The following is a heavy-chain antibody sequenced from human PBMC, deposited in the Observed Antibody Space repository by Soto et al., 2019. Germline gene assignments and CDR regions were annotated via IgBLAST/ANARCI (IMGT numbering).Heavy chain of an antibody. CDR1: GGTFSSYA. CDR2: IIPIFGTA. D-gene: IGHD3-16*02. V-gene: IGHV1-69*13. CDR3: ARDDVWGSYRRYYYYYGMDV. Sequence: SVKVCCKASGGTFSSYAISWVRQAPGQGLEWMGGIIPIFGTANYAQKFQGRVTITADESTSTAYMELSSLRSEDTAVYYCARDDVWGSYRRYYYYYGMDVWGQGTTVTVS. J-gene: IGHJ6*02.